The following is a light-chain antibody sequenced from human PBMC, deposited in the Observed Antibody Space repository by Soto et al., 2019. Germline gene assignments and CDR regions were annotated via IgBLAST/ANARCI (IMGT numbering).Light chain of an antibody. CDR3: QSYDSSLSGFV. V-gene: IGLV1-40*01. J-gene: IGLJ1*01. Sequence: QSVLTQPPSVSGAPGQRVTISCPGAGSNIGAGYDVHWYHQLPGTAPKLLIYVNSNRPSGVPDRFSGSKSGTSASLAITGLQAEDEADYYCQSYDSSLSGFVFGTGTKLTVL. CDR2: VNS. CDR1: GSNIGAGYD.